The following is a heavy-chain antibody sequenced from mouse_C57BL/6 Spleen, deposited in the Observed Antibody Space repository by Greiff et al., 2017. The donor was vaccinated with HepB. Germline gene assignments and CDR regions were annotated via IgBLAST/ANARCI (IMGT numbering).Heavy chain of an antibody. Sequence: VKLQESGPELVKPGASVRISCKTSGYSFTSYYIHWVKQRPGQGLEWIGWSYPGSGNTKYNERFKGKATLTADTSSSTAYMQLSRLTSEDSAVYYCARDYYCSMYVDYWGKGTTLTVAS. D-gene: IGHD1-1*01. CDR2: SYPGSGNT. V-gene: IGHV1-66*01. J-gene: IGHJ2*01. CDR1: GYSFTSYY. CDR3: ARDYYCSMYVDY.